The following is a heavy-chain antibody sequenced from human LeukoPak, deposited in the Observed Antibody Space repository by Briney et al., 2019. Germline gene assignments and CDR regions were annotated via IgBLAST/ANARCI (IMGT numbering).Heavy chain of an antibody. CDR2: FYVIDAKT. CDR3: AAGRPYSLLDY. J-gene: IGHJ4*02. CDR1: GSSLTELS. V-gene: IGHV1-24*01. D-gene: IGHD5-18*01. Sequence: ASVTVSCTVSGSSLTELSLYWVRQAPGKGLEWMGGFYVIDAKTFYAQTFQGRVTITEDSSTDTAYMELSSLRSADTAFYYCAAGRPYSLLDYWGQGTLLTVSS.